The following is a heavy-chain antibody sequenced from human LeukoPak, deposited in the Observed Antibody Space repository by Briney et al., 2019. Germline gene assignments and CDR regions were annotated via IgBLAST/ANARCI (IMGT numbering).Heavy chain of an antibody. J-gene: IGHJ4*02. Sequence: PGGSLRLSCAASGFTFSDYCMSWIRQAPGKGLEWVSYISSSGSTIYYADSVKGRFAISRDNAKNSLYLQMNSLRAEDTAVYYCARAYDSSTFDYWGRGTLVTVSS. D-gene: IGHD3-22*01. CDR3: ARAYDSSTFDY. CDR1: GFTFSDYC. CDR2: ISSSGSTI. V-gene: IGHV3-11*01.